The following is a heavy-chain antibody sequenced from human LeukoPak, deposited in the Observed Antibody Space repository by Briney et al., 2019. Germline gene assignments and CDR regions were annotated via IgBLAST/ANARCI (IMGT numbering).Heavy chain of an antibody. CDR1: GGTFISYA. CDR3: ARAQDIVVVPAASYNWFDP. D-gene: IGHD2-2*01. V-gene: IGHV1-69*13. Sequence: GASVKVSCKASGGTFISYAISWVRQAPGQGLEWMGGIIPIFGTANYAQKFQGRVTITADESTSTAYMELSSLRSEDTAVYYCARAQDIVVVPAASYNWFDPWGQGTLVTVSS. J-gene: IGHJ5*02. CDR2: IIPIFGTA.